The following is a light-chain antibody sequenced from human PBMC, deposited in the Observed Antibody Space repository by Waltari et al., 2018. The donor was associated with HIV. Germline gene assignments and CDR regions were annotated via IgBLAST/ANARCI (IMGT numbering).Light chain of an antibody. J-gene: IGLJ3*02. Sequence: QSVLTQPPSASGTPGQTVTISCSGSTSNIGGNSVTWYQQFPGTAPKLLIHNTNRRPSGVPDRFSGSKSGTSASLAISGLQSDDEADYYCLTWDDTVNGRVFGGGTKLTVL. V-gene: IGLV1-44*01. CDR1: TSNIGGNS. CDR2: NTN. CDR3: LTWDDTVNGRV.